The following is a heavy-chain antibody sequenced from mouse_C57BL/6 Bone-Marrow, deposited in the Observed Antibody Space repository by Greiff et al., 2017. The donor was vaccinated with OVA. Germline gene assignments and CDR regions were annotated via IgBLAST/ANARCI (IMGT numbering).Heavy chain of an antibody. CDR1: GYTFTDYE. J-gene: IGHJ3*01. Sequence: VQLVESGAELVRPGASVKLSCKASGYTFTDYEMHCVKQTPVHGLEWIGAIDPETCGTAYNQKFKGKATLTADTSSSTANMELRSLTSEDSAVYYSHVSPYYGSSYVEAYWGQGTLVTVSA. D-gene: IGHD1-1*01. V-gene: IGHV1-23*01. CDR3: HVSPYYGSSYVEAY. CDR2: IDPETCGT.